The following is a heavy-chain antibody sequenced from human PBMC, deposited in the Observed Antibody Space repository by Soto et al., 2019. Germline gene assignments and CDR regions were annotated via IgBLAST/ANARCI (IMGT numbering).Heavy chain of an antibody. J-gene: IGHJ3*02. CDR1: GDSVSSNRAA. V-gene: IGHV6-1*01. CDR3: AREDSAAANGAFDM. D-gene: IGHD2-8*01. CDR2: TYYRSRWFT. Sequence: SQTLSLTCAISGDSVSSNRAAWGWIRQSPSGGLEWLGRTYYRSRWFTDYAESLKSRISIKPDTYKNQLSLQLNSVTPEDTAVYYCAREDSAAANGAFDMWGQGTMVTVSS.